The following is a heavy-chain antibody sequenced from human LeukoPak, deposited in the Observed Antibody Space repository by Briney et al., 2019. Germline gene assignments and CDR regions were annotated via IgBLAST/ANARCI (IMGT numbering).Heavy chain of an antibody. CDR2: ISGSGTNT. D-gene: IGHD4/OR15-4a*01. CDR1: GFTFSSYA. Sequence: PGESLRLSCAASGFTFSSYAMSWVRQAPGKVLEWVSAISGSGTNTYYADSVKGRFTISRDNGKNSLDLQMNSLRADDTAFYYCARDTLGEGEDANYAVYYFDYWGQGTVVTVSS. CDR3: ARDTLGEGEDANYAVYYFDY. V-gene: IGHV3-23*01. J-gene: IGHJ4*02.